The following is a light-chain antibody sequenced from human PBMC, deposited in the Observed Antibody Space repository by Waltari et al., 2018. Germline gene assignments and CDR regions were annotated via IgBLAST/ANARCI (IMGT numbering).Light chain of an antibody. CDR2: YYSDLDK. CDR1: SDMDVETYN. J-gene: IGLJ3*02. CDR3: MIWPTNLGV. Sequence: QPVLTQPPSSSASAGESARLTCTLPSDMDVETYNIYWYQQQPGSPPRFLLDYYSDLDKGQGSRVPNRFSGSKDASANAGILLISGLQSEDEADYYCMIWPTNLGVFGGGTRLTVL. V-gene: IGLV5-37*01.